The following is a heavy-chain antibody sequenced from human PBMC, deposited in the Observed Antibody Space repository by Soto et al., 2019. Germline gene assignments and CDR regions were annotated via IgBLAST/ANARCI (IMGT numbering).Heavy chain of an antibody. CDR3: ANGRTGYSSAGFDY. J-gene: IGHJ4*02. Sequence: PEGSLRLSCAASGFTFDDYAMHWVRQAPGKGLEWVSGISWNSGSIGYADSVKGRFTISRDNAKNSLYLQMNSLRAEDTALYYCANGRTGYSSAGFDYWGQGTLVTVSS. V-gene: IGHV3-9*01. CDR1: GFTFDDYA. D-gene: IGHD6-25*01. CDR2: ISWNSGSI.